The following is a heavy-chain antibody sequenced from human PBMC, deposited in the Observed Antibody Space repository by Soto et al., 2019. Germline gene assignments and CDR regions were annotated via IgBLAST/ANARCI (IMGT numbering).Heavy chain of an antibody. V-gene: IGHV4-31*03. CDR2: IYYSGST. CDR3: AREGGIVGATAADY. CDR1: GGSISSGGYY. J-gene: IGHJ4*02. D-gene: IGHD1-26*01. Sequence: QVQLQESGPGLVKPSQTLSLTCTVSGGSISSGGYYWSWIRQHPGKGLEWIGYIYYSGSTYYNPCLKSRVTISVDTSKNQCSLKLSSVTAADTAVYYCAREGGIVGATAADYWGQGTLVTVSS.